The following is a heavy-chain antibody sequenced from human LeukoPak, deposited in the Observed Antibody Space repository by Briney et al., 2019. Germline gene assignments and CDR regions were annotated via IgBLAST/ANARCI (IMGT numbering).Heavy chain of an antibody. CDR2: ISSSSSYI. J-gene: IGHJ4*02. V-gene: IGHV3-21*01. Sequence: RGSLRLSCAASGFTFSSYSMNWVRQAPGKGLEWVSSISSSSSYIYYADSVKGRFTISRDNAKNSLYLQMNSLRAEDTAVYYCASGEKPSGYDYWGQGTLVTVSS. CDR1: GFTFSSYS. CDR3: ASGEKPSGYDY. D-gene: IGHD3-3*01.